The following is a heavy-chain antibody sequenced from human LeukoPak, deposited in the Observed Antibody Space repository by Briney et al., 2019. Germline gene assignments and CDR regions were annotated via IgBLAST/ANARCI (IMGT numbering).Heavy chain of an antibody. V-gene: IGHV1-2*02. Sequence: GASVKVSCKASGYTFTAYYVHWVRQAPGQGLEWMGWITPNSGGTKYAQKFQGRVTMTRDTSISTAYMELSGLRSDDTAVYYCARDHTVSVRYCSSTSCSHVFDYWGQGTLVTVSS. CDR3: ARDHTVSVRYCSSTSCSHVFDY. D-gene: IGHD2-2*01. CDR1: GYTFTAYY. CDR2: ITPNSGGT. J-gene: IGHJ4*02.